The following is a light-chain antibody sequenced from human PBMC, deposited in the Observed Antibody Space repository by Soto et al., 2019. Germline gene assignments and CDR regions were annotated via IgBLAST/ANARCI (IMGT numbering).Light chain of an antibody. CDR2: LEGGGNY. J-gene: IGLJ3*02. CDR1: SGYSHYM. CDR3: ETWDSDSWV. Sequence: QLVLTQSSSASASLGSSVKLTCTLSSGYSHYMIAWHQQQPGRAPRYLMKLEGGGNYNRGSGIPDRFSGSSSGADRYLTISSLQFEDEADYYCETWDSDSWVFGGGTKLTVL. V-gene: IGLV4-60*02.